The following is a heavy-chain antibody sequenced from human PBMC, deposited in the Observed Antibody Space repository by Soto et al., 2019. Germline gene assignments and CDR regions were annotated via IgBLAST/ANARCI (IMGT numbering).Heavy chain of an antibody. CDR2: IFHTGNT. CDR1: GDSFISYY. D-gene: IGHD3-10*01. J-gene: IGHJ4*02. Sequence: PSETLSLTCTVSGDSFISYYWTWIRQPPGKRLEWVAYIFHTGNTNYNPSLKSRVTISVDTSKNQFSLKLRSVTPADTAVYYCAALDGALDYWGPGTLVTVSS. CDR3: AALDGALDY. V-gene: IGHV4-59*01.